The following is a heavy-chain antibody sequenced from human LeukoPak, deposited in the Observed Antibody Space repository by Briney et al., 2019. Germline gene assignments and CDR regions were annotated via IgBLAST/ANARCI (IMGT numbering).Heavy chain of an antibody. CDR1: GGSISSYY. CDR2: IYTSGST. D-gene: IGHD3-3*01. V-gene: IGHV4-4*07. J-gene: IGHJ5*02. Sequence: SETLSLTCTVSGGSISSYYWSWIRQPAGKGLEWIGRIYTSGSTNYNPSLKSRVTISVDTSKNQFSLKLSSVTAADTAVYYCARVARYNYDFWSGYSDNWFDPWGQGTLVTVSS. CDR3: ARVARYNYDFWSGYSDNWFDP.